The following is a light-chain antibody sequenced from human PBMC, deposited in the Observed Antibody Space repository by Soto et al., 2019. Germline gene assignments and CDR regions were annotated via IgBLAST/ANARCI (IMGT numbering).Light chain of an antibody. CDR2: DAS. Sequence: EIVLTQSPDTLSLSPGERATLSCRASQSVGSNYLAWHQQKPGQAPRLPMYDASGRASGIPDRFTGSGSGTDFTLTISSLEPEDFGVYYCQVYDRSPLFGGGTKVDIK. CDR3: QVYDRSPL. CDR1: QSVGSNY. J-gene: IGKJ4*01. V-gene: IGKV3-20*01.